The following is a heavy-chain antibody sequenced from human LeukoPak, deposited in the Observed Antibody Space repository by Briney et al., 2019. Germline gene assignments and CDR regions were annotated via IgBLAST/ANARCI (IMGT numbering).Heavy chain of an antibody. J-gene: IGHJ5*02. Sequence: SVKVSCKASGGTFSSYAISWVRQAPGQGPEWMGGIIPIFGTANYAQKFQGRVTITADESTSIAYMELSSLRSEDTAVYYCARVPGYYDSSGYYRLYNWFDPWGQGTLVTVSS. CDR1: GGTFSSYA. CDR3: ARVPGYYDSSGYYRLYNWFDP. D-gene: IGHD3-22*01. CDR2: IIPIFGTA. V-gene: IGHV1-69*13.